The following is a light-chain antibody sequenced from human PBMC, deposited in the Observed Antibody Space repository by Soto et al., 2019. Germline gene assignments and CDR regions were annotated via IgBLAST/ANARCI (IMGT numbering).Light chain of an antibody. V-gene: IGKV3-11*01. CDR3: QQRSNWPWT. CDR1: QSVSSD. CDR2: GVS. Sequence: EIVMTQSPATLSVSPGERVTLSCRASQSVSSDLAWYQQKPGQAPRLLIYGVSNRATGIPARFSGSGSGTDFTLTISSLEPEDFAVYYCQQRSNWPWTFGQGTKVDIK. J-gene: IGKJ1*01.